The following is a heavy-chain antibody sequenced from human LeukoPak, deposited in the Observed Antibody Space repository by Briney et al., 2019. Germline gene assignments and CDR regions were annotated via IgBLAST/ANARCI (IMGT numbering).Heavy chain of an antibody. Sequence: SETLSLTCIVSGGSISSISSNNYHWGWIRQPPGKGLEWIGSIYYSGSTYYNPSLKSRVTISVDTSKNQFSLQLNSVTPEDTAVYYCARALRYSSGWALDYWGQGTLVTVSS. J-gene: IGHJ4*02. V-gene: IGHV4-39*01. CDR2: IYYSGST. D-gene: IGHD6-19*01. CDR1: GGSISSISSNNYH. CDR3: ARALRYSSGWALDY.